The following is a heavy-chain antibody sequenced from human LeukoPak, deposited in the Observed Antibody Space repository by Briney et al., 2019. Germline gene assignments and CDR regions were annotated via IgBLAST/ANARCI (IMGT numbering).Heavy chain of an antibody. CDR2: SSGSGYST. Sequence: GGSLRLSCAASGCTFSSYAMSWVRQAPGKGLDGVAASSGSGYSTYYADSVKGRCTISRANSKNTLYLQMNSLRAEDTAVYYCAKEAGYSGYDYPDYWGQGTLVTVSS. CDR3: AKEAGYSGYDYPDY. J-gene: IGHJ4*02. CDR1: GCTFSSYA. V-gene: IGHV3-23*01. D-gene: IGHD5-12*01.